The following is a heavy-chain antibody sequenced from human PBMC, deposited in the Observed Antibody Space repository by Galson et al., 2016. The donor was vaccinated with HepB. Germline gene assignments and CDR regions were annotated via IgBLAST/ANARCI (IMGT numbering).Heavy chain of an antibody. CDR2: FFYSGST. V-gene: IGHV4-39*01. Sequence: SETLSLTCTVSGGSISSYSHYLGWIRQPPGKGLEWIGSFFYSGSTYYNPSLKSRVTISVDTSKNPFSLRLSSVTAADTAVYYCASSDLSGWYYFDNWGQGTLVTVSS. CDR3: ASSDLSGWYYFDN. CDR1: GGSISSYSHY. D-gene: IGHD6-19*01. J-gene: IGHJ4*02.